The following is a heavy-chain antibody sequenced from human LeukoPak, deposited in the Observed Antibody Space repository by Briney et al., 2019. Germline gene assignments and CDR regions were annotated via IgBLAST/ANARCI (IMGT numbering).Heavy chain of an antibody. CDR3: AKALGLAGTRAYYFDY. D-gene: IGHD6-19*01. J-gene: IGHJ4*02. Sequence: ASVKVSCKASGYTFTGYYMHWVRQAPGQGLEWMGRINPDSGGTNYAQKFQNRVTMTRDTSISTAYVELSRLRSDDTAIYYCAKALGLAGTRAYYFDYWGQGTLVTVSS. CDR2: INPDSGGT. V-gene: IGHV1-2*06. CDR1: GYTFTGYY.